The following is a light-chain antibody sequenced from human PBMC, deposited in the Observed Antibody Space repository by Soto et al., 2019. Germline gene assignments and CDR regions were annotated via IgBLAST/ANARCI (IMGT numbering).Light chain of an antibody. CDR1: QSVSNY. J-gene: IGKJ1*01. Sequence: IQISLYPSSLAASVGDRVTSTCRASQSVSNYLNWYQRKSGEPPRLLIYTVSSLQNGVSSRFRGSGSGTDFTLTISSLQPQDFATYFCQQSYSSPQTFGQGTTVDIK. CDR2: TVS. CDR3: QQSYSSPQT. V-gene: IGKV1-39*01.